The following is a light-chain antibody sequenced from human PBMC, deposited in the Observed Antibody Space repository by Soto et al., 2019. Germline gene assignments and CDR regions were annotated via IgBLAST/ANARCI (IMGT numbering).Light chain of an antibody. J-gene: IGKJ1*01. V-gene: IGKV1-27*01. CDR1: LGISDY. CDR3: QKYNSAPWT. CDR2: AAS. Sequence: DNQMTQSPSYLSASVGDRVTITCRASLGISDYLAWYQQKPGKVPRLLIYAASTLHSGVPSRFSGSGSGTDFTLTISSLQPEDVATYYCQKYNSAPWTFGQGTKVDIK.